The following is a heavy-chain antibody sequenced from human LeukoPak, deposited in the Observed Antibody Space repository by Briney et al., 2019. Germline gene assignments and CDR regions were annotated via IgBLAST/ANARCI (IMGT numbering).Heavy chain of an antibody. J-gene: IGHJ5*02. CDR1: GGSISSYY. CDR2: IYYSGST. Sequence: SETLSPTCTVSGGSISSYYWSWIRQPPGKGLEWIGYIYYSGSTNYNPSLKSRVTISVDTSKNQFSLKLSSVTAADTAVYYCARSNYYGSGSYIIGFDPWGQGTLVTVSS. CDR3: ARSNYYGSGSYIIGFDP. V-gene: IGHV4-59*08. D-gene: IGHD3-10*01.